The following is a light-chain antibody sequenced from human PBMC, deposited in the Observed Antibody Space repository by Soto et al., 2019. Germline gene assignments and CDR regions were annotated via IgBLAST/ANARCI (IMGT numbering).Light chain of an antibody. Sequence: EIVFTQSPATLSLSPGERGTLSFRASQSVSSYLAWYQQKPGQAPRLLIYDASNRATGIPARFSGSGSGTDFTLTISRLEPEDFAVYYCQQYNRWWTFGLGTKVDIK. V-gene: IGKV3-11*01. CDR1: QSVSSY. CDR2: DAS. J-gene: IGKJ1*01. CDR3: QQYNRWWT.